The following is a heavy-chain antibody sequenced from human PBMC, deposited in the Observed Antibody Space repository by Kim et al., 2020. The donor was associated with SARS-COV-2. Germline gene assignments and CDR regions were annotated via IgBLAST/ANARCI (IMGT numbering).Heavy chain of an antibody. CDR2: ISAYNGNT. J-gene: IGHJ4*02. CDR3: ARLREDYVWGSYRILGTRDFDY. Sequence: ASVKVSCKASGYTFTSYGISWVRQAPGQGLEWMGWISAYNGNTNYAQKLQGRVTMTTDTSTSTAYMELRSLRSDDTAVYYCARLREDYVWGSYRILGTRDFDYWGQGTLVTVSS. D-gene: IGHD3-16*02. CDR1: GYTFTSYG. V-gene: IGHV1-18*01.